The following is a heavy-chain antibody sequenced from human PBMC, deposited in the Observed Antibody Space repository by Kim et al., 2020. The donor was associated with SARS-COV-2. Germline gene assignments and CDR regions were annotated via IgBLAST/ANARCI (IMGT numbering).Heavy chain of an antibody. V-gene: IGHV3-30-3*01. CDR2: ISYDGSNK. J-gene: IGHJ6*02. Sequence: GGSLRLSCAASGFTFSSYAMHWVRQAPGKGLEWVAVISYDGSNKYYADSVKGRFTISRDNSKNTLYLQMNSLRAEDTAVYYCAREEQWGGMDVWGQGTTVTVSS. CDR3: AREEQWGGMDV. CDR1: GFTFSSYA. D-gene: IGHD6-19*01.